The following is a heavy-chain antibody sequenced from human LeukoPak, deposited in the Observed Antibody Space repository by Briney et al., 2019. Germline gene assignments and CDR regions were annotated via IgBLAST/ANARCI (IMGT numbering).Heavy chain of an antibody. CDR1: GFTFSSHA. CDR2: ISGSGSNT. Sequence: PGGSLRLSCAASGFTFSSHAMSWVRQAPGKGLEWVSVISGSGSNTYYADSVKGRFTISRDNSKNALYLQMNSLRAEDTAVYYCAKDLTGTTVYFDYWGQGTLVTVSS. CDR3: AKDLTGTTVYFDY. J-gene: IGHJ4*02. D-gene: IGHD1-7*01. V-gene: IGHV3-23*01.